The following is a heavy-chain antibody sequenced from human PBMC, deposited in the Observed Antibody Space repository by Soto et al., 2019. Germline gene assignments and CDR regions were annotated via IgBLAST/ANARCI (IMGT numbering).Heavy chain of an antibody. J-gene: IGHJ4*02. D-gene: IGHD2-15*01. CDR2: LYHIGST. CDR3: ARRFCSDSYCSYFDY. V-gene: IGHV4-38-2*01. Sequence: SETLSLTCAVSGYSISSGNYWAWIRQPPGRGLEWIGSLYHIGSTHYNSSLKSRVTISVDTSKNHFSLELSSVTAADTAMYYCARRFCSDSYCSYFDYWGRGTLVTVS. CDR1: GYSISSGNY.